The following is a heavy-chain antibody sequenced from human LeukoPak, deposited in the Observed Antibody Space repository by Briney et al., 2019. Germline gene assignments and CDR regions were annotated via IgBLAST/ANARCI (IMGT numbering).Heavy chain of an antibody. CDR1: GFTFSDYY. CDR3: MAESSSPWEGY. D-gene: IGHD6-6*01. Sequence: GGSLRLSCAASGFTFSDYYMSWIRQAPGKGLEWVANIKEDGSVKNYVDSVKGRFTISRDNAKNSLYLQMNSLRAEDTAVYYCMAESSSPWEGYWGQGTLVTVSS. CDR2: IKEDGSVK. J-gene: IGHJ4*02. V-gene: IGHV3-7*01.